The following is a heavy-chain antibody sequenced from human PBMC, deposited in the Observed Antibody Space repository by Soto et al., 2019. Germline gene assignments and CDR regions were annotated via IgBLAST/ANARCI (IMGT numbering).Heavy chain of an antibody. J-gene: IGHJ6*02. Sequence: GGSLRLSCAASGFTFSSYAMSWVRQAPGKGLEWVSAISGSGGSTYYADSVKGRFTISRDNSKNTLYLQMNSLRAEDTDVYYCAKENIVVVPAAIREYYGMDVWGQGTTVTVSS. V-gene: IGHV3-23*01. CDR2: ISGSGGST. CDR3: AKENIVVVPAAIREYYGMDV. D-gene: IGHD2-2*02. CDR1: GFTFSSYA.